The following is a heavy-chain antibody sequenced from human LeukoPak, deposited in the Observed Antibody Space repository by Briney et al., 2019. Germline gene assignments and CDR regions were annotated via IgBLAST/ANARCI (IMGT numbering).Heavy chain of an antibody. J-gene: IGHJ4*02. V-gene: IGHV4-59*01. D-gene: IGHD3-9*01. CDR2: VFHSGRT. Sequence: PSETLSLTCTVSGGSIGTYYWSWIRQPPGKGLEWIGYVFHSGRTNYNPSLKSRLTISVDTSKNQFSLRLSSVTAADTAVYYCARTYDILTGYVTYFDSWGQGTLVTVSS. CDR1: GGSIGTYY. CDR3: ARTYDILTGYVTYFDS.